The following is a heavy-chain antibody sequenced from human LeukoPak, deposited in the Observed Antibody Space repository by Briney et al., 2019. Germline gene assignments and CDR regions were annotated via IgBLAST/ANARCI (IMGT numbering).Heavy chain of an antibody. D-gene: IGHD1-7*01. Sequence: SETLSLTCTVSGGYITGYYWSWIRQAPGKGLEWIAYISYSGSTSYNPSLRSRVTISVDTSKNLFSLNLSSMTAADTAVYYCVRHSGGTTYDYWGQGIQVTVSS. J-gene: IGHJ4*02. CDR3: VRHSGGTTYDY. V-gene: IGHV4-59*08. CDR1: GGYITGYY. CDR2: ISYSGST.